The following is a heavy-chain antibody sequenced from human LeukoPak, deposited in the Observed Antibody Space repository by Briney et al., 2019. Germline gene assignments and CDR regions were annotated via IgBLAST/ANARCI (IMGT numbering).Heavy chain of an antibody. Sequence: GRSLRLSCAASGFTFSSYGMHWVRQAPGKGLEWVAVIWYDGSNKYYADSVKGRFTISRDNSKNTLYLQMNSLRAEDTAVYYCAREYYDILTGYPVTLTGWFDPWGQGTLVTVSS. CDR3: AREYYDILTGYPVTLTGWFDP. D-gene: IGHD3-9*01. J-gene: IGHJ5*02. CDR2: IWYDGSNK. V-gene: IGHV3-33*01. CDR1: GFTFSSYG.